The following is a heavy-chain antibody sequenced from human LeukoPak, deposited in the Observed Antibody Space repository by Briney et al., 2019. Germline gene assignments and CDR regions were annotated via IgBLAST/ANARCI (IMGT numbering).Heavy chain of an antibody. CDR1: GYTFTGYY. Sequence: GASVKVSCKASGYTFTGYYMHWVRQAPGQGLEWMGWINPNSGGTNYAQKFQGRVTMTRNTSISTAYMELSRLRSDDTAVYYCARDVYYYGSGSPAQDYWGQGTLVTVSS. V-gene: IGHV1-2*02. J-gene: IGHJ4*02. CDR3: ARDVYYYGSGSPAQDY. D-gene: IGHD3-10*01. CDR2: INPNSGGT.